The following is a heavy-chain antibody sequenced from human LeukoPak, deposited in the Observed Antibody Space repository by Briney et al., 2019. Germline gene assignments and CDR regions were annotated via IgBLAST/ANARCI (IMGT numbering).Heavy chain of an antibody. CDR1: GFTVSSNE. CDR3: ARGLDYSNANWFYP. V-gene: IGHV3-20*04. Sequence: GGSLRLSCAASGFTVSSNEMSWVRQAPGKGLEWVSGINWNGGSTGYADSVKGRFTISRDNAKNSLYLQMNSLRAEDSALYYCARGLDYSNANWFYPWGQGTLVTVSS. J-gene: IGHJ5*01. D-gene: IGHD4-11*01. CDR2: INWNGGST.